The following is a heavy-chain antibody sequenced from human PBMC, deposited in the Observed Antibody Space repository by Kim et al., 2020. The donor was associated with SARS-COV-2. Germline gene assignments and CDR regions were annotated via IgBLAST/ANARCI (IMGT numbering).Heavy chain of an antibody. Sequence: YAQRFQGRVTITADESTRTAYMELSSLTSDDTAVYYCARDRGPGLNWFDPWGQGTLVIVSS. V-gene: IGHV1-69*01. J-gene: IGHJ5*02. CDR3: ARDRGPGLNWFDP. D-gene: IGHD2-2*01.